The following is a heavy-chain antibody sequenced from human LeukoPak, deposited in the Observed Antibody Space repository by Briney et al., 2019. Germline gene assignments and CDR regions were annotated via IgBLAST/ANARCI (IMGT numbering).Heavy chain of an antibody. CDR3: AKSKGQGYCTNGVCYGGFDY. Sequence: GGSLRLSXAASGFTFSSYAMSWVRQAPGKGLEWVSAISGSGASTYYADSVKGRFTISRDNSKNTLYLQMNSLRAEDTAVYYCAKSKGQGYCTNGVCYGGFDYWGQGTLVTVSS. J-gene: IGHJ4*02. CDR1: GFTFSSYA. V-gene: IGHV3-23*01. D-gene: IGHD2-8*01. CDR2: ISGSGAST.